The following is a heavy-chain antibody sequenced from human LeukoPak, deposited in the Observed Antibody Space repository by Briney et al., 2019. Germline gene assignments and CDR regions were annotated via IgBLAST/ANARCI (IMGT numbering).Heavy chain of an antibody. V-gene: IGHV3-21*01. CDR2: ISSSSSYI. Sequence: GGSLRLSCAASGFTVSSNYMSWVRQTPGKGLEWVSSISSSSSYIYYADSVKGRFTISRDNAKNSLYLQMNSLRAEDTAVYYCARDVVGAHYYYYGMDVWGQGTRVTVS. J-gene: IGHJ6*02. D-gene: IGHD1-26*01. CDR1: GFTVSSNY. CDR3: ARDVVGAHYYYYGMDV.